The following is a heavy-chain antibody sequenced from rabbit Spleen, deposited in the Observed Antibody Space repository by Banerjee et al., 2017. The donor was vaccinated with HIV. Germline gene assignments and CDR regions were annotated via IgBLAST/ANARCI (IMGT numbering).Heavy chain of an antibody. V-gene: IGHV1S45*01. CDR3: ARDLVGVIGWNFYL. J-gene: IGHJ4*01. D-gene: IGHD1-1*01. CDR2: INASTGKP. CDR1: GFSFSDRDV. Sequence: QEQLVEYGGGLVQPEGSLTLTCKGSGFSFSDRDVLCWVRQAPGKGLEWIACINASTGKPVYATWASGRFTISRTSSTTVTLRMTSLTAADRATYFCARDLVGVIGWNFYLWGPGTLVTVS.